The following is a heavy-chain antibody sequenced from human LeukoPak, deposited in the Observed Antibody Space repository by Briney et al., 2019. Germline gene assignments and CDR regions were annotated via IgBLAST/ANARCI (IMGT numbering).Heavy chain of an antibody. Sequence: SETLSLTCTVSGYSISSGYYWGWIRQPPGKGLEWIGSIYHSGSTYYNPSLKSRVTISVDTSKNQFSLKLSSVTAADTAVYYCARDHKQWLVGAQGFDPWGQGTLVTVSS. D-gene: IGHD6-19*01. CDR2: IYHSGST. V-gene: IGHV4-38-2*02. CDR3: ARDHKQWLVGAQGFDP. CDR1: GYSISSGYY. J-gene: IGHJ5*02.